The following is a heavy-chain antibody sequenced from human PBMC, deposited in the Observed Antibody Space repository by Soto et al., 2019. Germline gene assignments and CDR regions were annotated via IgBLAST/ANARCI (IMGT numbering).Heavy chain of an antibody. CDR3: AHSVGAASYYSGACCHFDY. V-gene: IGHV2-5*02. CDR1: GFSISTSGVG. Sequence: QITLKESGPTLVKPTQTLTLTCTFSGFSISTSGVGVGWIRQPPGKALEWLGFIYWDGDKRYSPSLTSRLTLTEDTCKNQVVLTLTNVDPVDTGTYYCAHSVGAASYYSGACCHFDYWGQGTLVTVSS. CDR2: IYWDGDK. D-gene: IGHD3-10*01. J-gene: IGHJ4*02.